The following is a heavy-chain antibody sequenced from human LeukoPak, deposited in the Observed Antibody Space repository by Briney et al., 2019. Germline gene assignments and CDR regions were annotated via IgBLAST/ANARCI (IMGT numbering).Heavy chain of an antibody. CDR3: ARGWRKVGATLNWFDS. CDR1: GYSISSGYY. Sequence: PSETLSLTCTVSGYSISSGYYWGWIRQPPGKGLEWIGSIYHSGSTYYNPSLKSRVTISVDTSKNQFSLKLSSVTAADTAVYYCARGWRKVGATLNWFDSWGQGTLVTVSS. D-gene: IGHD1-26*01. J-gene: IGHJ5*01. CDR2: IYHSGST. V-gene: IGHV4-38-2*02.